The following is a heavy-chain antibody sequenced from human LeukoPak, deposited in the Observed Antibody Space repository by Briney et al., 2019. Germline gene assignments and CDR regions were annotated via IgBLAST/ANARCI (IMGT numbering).Heavy chain of an antibody. CDR3: ASSRPTYDSSGYYARAFDI. CDR1: GGTFSSYA. CDR2: IIPIFGTA. D-gene: IGHD3-22*01. Sequence: GASVKVSCKASGGTFSSYAISWVRQAPGQGLEWMGGIIPIFGTANYAQKFQGRVTITTDVSTSTAYMELSSLRSEDTAVYYCASSRPTYDSSGYYARAFDIWGQGTMVTVSS. V-gene: IGHV1-69*05. J-gene: IGHJ3*02.